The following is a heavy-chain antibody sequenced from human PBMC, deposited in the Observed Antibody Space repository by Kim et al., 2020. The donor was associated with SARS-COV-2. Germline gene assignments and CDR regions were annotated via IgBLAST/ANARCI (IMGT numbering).Heavy chain of an antibody. CDR1: GFTFSSYA. Sequence: GGSLRLSCAASGFTFSSYAMHWVRQAPGKGLEWVAVISYDGSNKYYADSVKGRFTISRDNSKNTLYLQMNSLRAEDTAVYYCARELNGQQPEQEFYYYYYGMDVWGQGTTVTVSS. CDR2: ISYDGSNK. CDR3: ARELNGQQPEQEFYYYYYGMDV. D-gene: IGHD6-13*01. J-gene: IGHJ6*02. V-gene: IGHV3-30*04.